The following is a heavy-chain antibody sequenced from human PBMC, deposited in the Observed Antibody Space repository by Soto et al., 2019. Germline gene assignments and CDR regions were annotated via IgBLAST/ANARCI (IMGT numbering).Heavy chain of an antibody. J-gene: IGHJ1*01. CDR2: IYHSGST. CDR3: AGVGYYEYFQY. V-gene: IGHV4-61*01. Sequence: QVQLQESVPGLVKPSETLSLTCTVSGGSVCSGRYYWSWIRQPPVKGLEWIGYIYHSGSTNYNTSLKSLVTISVDTSKKEISLERISVTAAYTAVYYCAGVGYYEYFQYWGQGTLVIVSS. CDR1: GGSVCSGRYY. D-gene: IGHD2-8*01.